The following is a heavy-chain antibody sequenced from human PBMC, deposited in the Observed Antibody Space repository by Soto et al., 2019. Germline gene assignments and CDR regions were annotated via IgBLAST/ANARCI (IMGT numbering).Heavy chain of an antibody. Sequence: QVQLVQSGAEVKKPGASVKVSCKASGYTFTSYDINWVRQATGQGLEWMGWMNPNSGNTGYAQKCQGRVTMTRNTSIGTAYMELSSLRSEDTAVYYCASTWIQLYYYGMDVWGQGTTVTVSS. D-gene: IGHD5-18*01. CDR2: MNPNSGNT. V-gene: IGHV1-8*01. J-gene: IGHJ6*02. CDR1: GYTFTSYD. CDR3: ASTWIQLYYYGMDV.